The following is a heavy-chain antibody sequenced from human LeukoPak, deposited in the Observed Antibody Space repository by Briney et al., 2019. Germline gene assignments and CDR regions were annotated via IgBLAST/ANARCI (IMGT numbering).Heavy chain of an antibody. J-gene: IGHJ5*02. D-gene: IGHD1-7*01. CDR1: GGSFSGYY. V-gene: IGHV4-34*01. CDR3: ARYNWNYAWFDP. CDR2: INHSEST. Sequence: SETLSLTCAVSGGSFSGYYWSWIRQPPGKGLEWIGEINHSESTNYNPSLKSRVTISVDTSKNQFSLKLSSVTPADTAVYYCARYNWNYAWFDPWGQGTLVTVSS.